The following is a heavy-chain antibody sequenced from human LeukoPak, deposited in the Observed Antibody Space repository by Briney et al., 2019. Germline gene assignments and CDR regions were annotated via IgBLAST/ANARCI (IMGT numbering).Heavy chain of an antibody. CDR1: GGSFSGYY. CDR2: IYYSGST. CDR3: ARHVGNYYDSSGYYYGRNEYFQH. Sequence: SETLSLTCAVYGGSFSGYYWGWIRQPPGKGLEWIGSIYYSGSTYYNPSLKSRVTISVDTSKNQFSLKLSSVTAADTAVYYCARHVGNYYDSSGYYYGRNEYFQHWGQGTLVTVSS. V-gene: IGHV4-39*01. J-gene: IGHJ1*01. D-gene: IGHD3-22*01.